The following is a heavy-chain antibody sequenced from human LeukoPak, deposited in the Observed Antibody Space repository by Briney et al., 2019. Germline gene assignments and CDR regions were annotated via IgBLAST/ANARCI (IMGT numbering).Heavy chain of an antibody. D-gene: IGHD2-2*01. CDR1: GGSISSGGYY. V-gene: IGHV4-30-2*01. J-gene: IGHJ4*02. CDR3: ARIVVVPAAMYYFDY. CDR2: IYHSGST. Sequence: SQTLSLTCTVSGGSISSGGYYWSWIRQPPGKGLEWIGYIYHSGSTYYNPSLKSRVTISVDRFKNQFSLKLSSVTAADTAVYYCARIVVVPAAMYYFDYWGQGTLVTVSS.